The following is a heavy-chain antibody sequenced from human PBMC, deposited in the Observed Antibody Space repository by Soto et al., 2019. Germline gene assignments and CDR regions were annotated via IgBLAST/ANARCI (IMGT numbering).Heavy chain of an antibody. CDR1: GFTFSTYA. CDR3: AKTRSSYYYYYGMDV. J-gene: IGHJ6*02. V-gene: IGHV3-23*01. Sequence: PGGSLRLSCAASGFTFSTYAMSWVRQAPGKGLEWVSAISGGGDSTYYADYVKGRFTISRDNSKNTLYLKMNSLRAEDTAVYYCAKTRSSYYYYYGMDVWGQGTTVTVSS. D-gene: IGHD3-16*02. CDR2: ISGGGDST.